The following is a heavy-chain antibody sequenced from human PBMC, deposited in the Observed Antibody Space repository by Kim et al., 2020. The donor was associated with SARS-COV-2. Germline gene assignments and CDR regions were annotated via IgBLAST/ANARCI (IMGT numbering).Heavy chain of an antibody. V-gene: IGHV3-48*03. Sequence: GGSLRLSCAASGFTFSSYQMNWVRQAPGKGLEWVSYISSSGSTIYYADSVKGRFTIPRDNAKNPLYLQMNSLRAVDTAVYYCARVEYQLLQGYYYYYMDV. CDR3: ARVEYQLLQGYYYYYMDV. CDR1: GFTFSSYQ. CDR2: ISSSGSTI. D-gene: IGHD2-2*01. J-gene: IGHJ6*03.